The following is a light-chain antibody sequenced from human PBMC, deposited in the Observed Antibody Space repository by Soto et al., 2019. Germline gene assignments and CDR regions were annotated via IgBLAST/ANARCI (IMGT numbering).Light chain of an antibody. CDR1: ESVNSRY. J-gene: IGKJ4*02. V-gene: IGKV3D-20*02. Sequence: EIVVTQSPGTLSLSPEERATLSCRASESVNSRYLAWYQQKPGQAPRLLLYGASSRATGIPDRFSGSGSGTDFTLTIISLVPEEYAVEYCQQRSNRPLTFGGGTKVDIK. CDR3: QQRSNRPLT. CDR2: GAS.